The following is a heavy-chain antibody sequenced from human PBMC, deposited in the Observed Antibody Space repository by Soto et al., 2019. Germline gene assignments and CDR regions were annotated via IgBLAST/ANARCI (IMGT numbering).Heavy chain of an antibody. V-gene: IGHV2-5*02. Sequence: QITLKESGPTLVKPTQTLTLTCTFSGFSLSTSGVGVGCIRQPPVKSLEWLALIYLDDDKRYSPSLKSRLTITKDTSKDQVVLTMTNMDPVDTATYYCAHSCHLDYDFWSGYYNPGSYYMDVWGKGTTVTVSS. CDR2: IYLDDDK. CDR3: AHSCHLDYDFWSGYYNPGSYYMDV. J-gene: IGHJ6*03. D-gene: IGHD3-3*01. CDR1: GFSLSTSGVG.